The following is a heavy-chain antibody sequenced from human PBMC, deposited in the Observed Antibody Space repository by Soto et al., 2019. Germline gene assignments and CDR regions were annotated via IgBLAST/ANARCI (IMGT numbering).Heavy chain of an antibody. Sequence: QVQLQESGPGLVKPSQTLSLTCTVSGVSISSGGYYWSWIRKHPGKGLAWIGYIYHTGRTYHNPYLKGRVTISVDTSNNQFSLNLRFVTPADTAVYHCALSQVAMIHPIEYWGQGTLVTVSS. CDR1: GVSISSGGYY. D-gene: IGHD3-22*01. CDR3: ALSQVAMIHPIEY. V-gene: IGHV4-31*03. J-gene: IGHJ4*02. CDR2: IYHTGRT.